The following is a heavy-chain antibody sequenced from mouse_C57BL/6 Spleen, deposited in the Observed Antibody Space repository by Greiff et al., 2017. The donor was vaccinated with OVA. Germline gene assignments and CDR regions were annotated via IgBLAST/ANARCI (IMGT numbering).Heavy chain of an antibody. V-gene: IGHV1-5*01. D-gene: IGHD1-1*01. CDR1: GYTFTSYW. J-gene: IGHJ2*01. CDR2: IYPGNSDT. CDR3: TRDYGSSFFDY. Sequence: VHVKQSGTVPARPGASVKMSCKTSGYTFTSYWMHWVKQRPGQGLEWIGAIYPGNSDTSYNQKFKGKAKLTAVTSASTAYMELSSLTNEDAAVYYCTRDYGSSFFDYWGQGTTLTVSS.